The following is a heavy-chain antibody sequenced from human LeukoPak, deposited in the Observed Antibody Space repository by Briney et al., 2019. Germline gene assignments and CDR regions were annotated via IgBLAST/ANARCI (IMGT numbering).Heavy chain of an antibody. Sequence: PETLSLTCAVYGGSFSGYYWSWIRQPPGKGLEWIGSIYYSGSTYYNPSLKSRVTISVDASKNQFSLKLSSVAAADTALYYCAVGTFGVVINYYGMDVWGQGTTVTVSS. CDR2: IYYSGST. D-gene: IGHD3-3*01. CDR3: AVGTFGVVINYYGMDV. V-gene: IGHV4-34*01. CDR1: GGSFSGYY. J-gene: IGHJ6*02.